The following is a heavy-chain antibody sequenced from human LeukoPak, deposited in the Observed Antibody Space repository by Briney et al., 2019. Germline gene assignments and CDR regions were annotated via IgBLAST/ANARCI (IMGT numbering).Heavy chain of an antibody. CDR2: IYHSGST. CDR3: ARVSSSNDYGDVGY. V-gene: IGHV4-30-2*01. CDR1: GGSISSGGYS. Sequence: SETLSLTCAVSGGSISSGGYSWSWIRQPQGKARGGIGYIYHSGSTYYNPSLKSRVTISVDTSENQFSLKLSSVTAADTAVYYCARVSSSNDYGDVGYWGQGALVIVSS. D-gene: IGHD4-17*01. J-gene: IGHJ4*02.